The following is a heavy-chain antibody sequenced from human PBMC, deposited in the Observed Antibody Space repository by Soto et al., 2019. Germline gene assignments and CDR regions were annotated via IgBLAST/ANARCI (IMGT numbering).Heavy chain of an antibody. D-gene: IGHD1-26*01. J-gene: IGHJ4*02. CDR1: GFTFSTYT. Sequence: EVQAVESGGGLVKPGGSLRLSCVFSGFTFSTYTMNWVRQAPGKGLEWVSSINGRSNYVYYADSVKGRFTISRDNAKNSLYLQMNRLRAEDTAIYYCAREDGVVGSSSAFDHWGLGTLVTVSS. CDR2: INGRSNYV. CDR3: AREDGVVGSSSAFDH. V-gene: IGHV3-21*01.